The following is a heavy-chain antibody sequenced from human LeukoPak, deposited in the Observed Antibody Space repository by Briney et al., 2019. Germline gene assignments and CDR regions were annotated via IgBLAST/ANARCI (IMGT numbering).Heavy chain of an antibody. V-gene: IGHV1-24*01. Sequence: ASEKVSCKVSGYTLSEFSMHWVRQAPGKPLEWMGGFDPEDGETIYTQKFQGRGSMTEDTSTDTAYMELSSLRSEDTAVYYCVASSPQNWKAHDYWGQGTLVTVSS. J-gene: IGHJ4*02. D-gene: IGHD1-1*01. CDR2: FDPEDGET. CDR3: VASSPQNWKAHDY. CDR1: GYTLSEFS.